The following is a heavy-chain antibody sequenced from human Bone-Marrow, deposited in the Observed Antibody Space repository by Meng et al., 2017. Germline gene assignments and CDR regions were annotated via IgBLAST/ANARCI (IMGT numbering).Heavy chain of an antibody. Sequence: QVELQESGPGLVKPSGTLSLTCAVSGDSISRSNWWSWVRQPPGKGLEWIGEIYHSGNTNYNASLKSRVTLSIDKSKNQFSLKLSSVTAADTAVYYRARKAVAGNFDYWGQGTLVTVSS. CDR2: IYHSGNT. J-gene: IGHJ4*02. D-gene: IGHD6-13*01. CDR1: GDSISRSNW. CDR3: ARKAVAGNFDY. V-gene: IGHV4-4*02.